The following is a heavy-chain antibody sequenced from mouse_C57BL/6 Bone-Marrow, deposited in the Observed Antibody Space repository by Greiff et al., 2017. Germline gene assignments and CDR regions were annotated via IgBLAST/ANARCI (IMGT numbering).Heavy chain of an antibody. CDR1: GFTFSSYA. Sequence: EVMLVESGGGLVKPGGSLKLSCAASGFTFSSYAMSWVRQTPEKRLEWVATISDGGSYTYYPDNVKGRFTISRDNAKNNLYLQMSHLKSEDTAMYYCARDLDYGSSGGFAYWGQGTLVTVSA. D-gene: IGHD1-1*01. J-gene: IGHJ3*01. CDR3: ARDLDYGSSGGFAY. V-gene: IGHV5-4*01. CDR2: ISDGGSYT.